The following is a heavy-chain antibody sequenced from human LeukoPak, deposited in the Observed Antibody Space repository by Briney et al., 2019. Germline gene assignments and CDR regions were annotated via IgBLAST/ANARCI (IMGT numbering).Heavy chain of an antibody. Sequence: SETLSLTCTVCGGSISSYYWSWRRQPPGKGREWSGYIYYRGSINYNPSLKSRVTISVEKSKNQFSLKLSSVTAADTAVYYCARAGWLQSKRIQHWYFDLWGRGTLVTVSS. CDR2: IYYRGSI. CDR3: ARAGWLQSKRIQHWYFDL. V-gene: IGHV4-59*01. D-gene: IGHD5-24*01. CDR1: GGSISSYY. J-gene: IGHJ2*01.